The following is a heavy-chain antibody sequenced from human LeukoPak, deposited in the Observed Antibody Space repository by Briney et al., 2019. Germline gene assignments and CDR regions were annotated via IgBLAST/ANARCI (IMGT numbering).Heavy chain of an antibody. CDR3: ARDYCSGGSCYHWFDP. CDR2: INPNSGGT. V-gene: IGHV1-2*04. D-gene: IGHD2-15*01. CDR1: GYTFTGYY. Sequence: ASVKVSCKASGYTFTGYYMHWVRQAPGQGLEWMGWINPNSGGTNYAQKFQGWVTMTRDTSISTAYMELSRLRSDDTAVYYCARDYCSGGSCYHWFDPWGQGTLVTVSS. J-gene: IGHJ5*02.